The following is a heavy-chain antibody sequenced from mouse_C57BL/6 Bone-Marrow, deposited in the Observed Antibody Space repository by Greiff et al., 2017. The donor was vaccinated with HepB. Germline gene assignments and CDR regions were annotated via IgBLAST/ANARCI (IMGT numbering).Heavy chain of an antibody. CDR3: ARPITTVVNYAMDY. V-gene: IGHV1-59*01. J-gene: IGHJ4*01. Sequence: VQLQQPGAELVRPGTSVKLSCKASGYTFTSYWMHWVKQRPGQGLEWIGVIDPSDSYTNYNQKFKGKAKLTAEKSSSTAYMQLSSLTSEDSAVYFCARPITTVVNYAMDYWGQGTSVTVSS. D-gene: IGHD1-1*01. CDR1: GYTFTSYW. CDR2: IDPSDSYT.